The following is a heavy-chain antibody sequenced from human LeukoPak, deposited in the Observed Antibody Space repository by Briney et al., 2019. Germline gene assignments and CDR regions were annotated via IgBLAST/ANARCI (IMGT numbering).Heavy chain of an antibody. D-gene: IGHD3-3*01. Sequence: PGESLRLSCAASGFTFTGHSMNWVRQAPGKGLEWVAVISYDGSNKYYADSVKGRFTISRDNSKNTLYLQMNSLRAEDTAVYYCANLGLYDFWSGYYDYWGQGTLVTVSS. J-gene: IGHJ4*02. CDR2: ISYDGSNK. V-gene: IGHV3-30*18. CDR1: GFTFTGHS. CDR3: ANLGLYDFWSGYYDY.